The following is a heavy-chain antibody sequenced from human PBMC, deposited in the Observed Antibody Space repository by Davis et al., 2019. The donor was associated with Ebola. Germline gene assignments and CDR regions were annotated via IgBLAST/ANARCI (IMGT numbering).Heavy chain of an antibody. J-gene: IGHJ5*02. CDR1: GDTFTSYA. CDR2: INTNTGTP. V-gene: IGHV7-4-1*02. D-gene: IGHD6-13*01. CDR3: ARDALWTTEIAAGNRNWFDP. Sequence: AASVKVSCKASGDTFTSYAMNWVRQAPGQGLEWMGWINTNTGTPTYAQGFTGRFVFSLDTSVTTAYLQISSLKAEDTAVYYCARDALWTTEIAAGNRNWFDPWGQGTLVTVSS.